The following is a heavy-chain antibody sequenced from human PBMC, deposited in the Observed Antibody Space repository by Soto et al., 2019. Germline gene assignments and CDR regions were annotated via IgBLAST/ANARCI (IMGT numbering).Heavy chain of an antibody. J-gene: IGHJ5*02. CDR1: FSFSMYS. D-gene: IGHD1-26*01. CDR2: ISSGSAFI. Sequence: VQVVESGGGLVKPGGSLRLSCNFSFSMYSMDWVRQAPGKGLEWVASISSGSAFIKYADSVKGRFNISRDNAKNSVSLQMDSLRVEDTAMYYCTRDQGGSYDSWFDPWGRGTLVTVSS. CDR3: TRDQGGSYDSWFDP. V-gene: IGHV3-21*01.